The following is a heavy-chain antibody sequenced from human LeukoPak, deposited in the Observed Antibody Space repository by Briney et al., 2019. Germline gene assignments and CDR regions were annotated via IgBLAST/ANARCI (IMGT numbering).Heavy chain of an antibody. J-gene: IGHJ6*02. CDR2: IYYSGST. V-gene: IGHV4-39*07. Sequence: SETLSLTCTVSGGSISSSSYYWGWIRQPPGKGLEWIGSIYYSGSTYYNPSLKSRVTISVDTSKNQFSLKLSSVTAADTAVYYCAGAPTSRYYGMDVWGQGTTVTVSS. CDR1: GGSISSSSYY. CDR3: AGAPTSRYYGMDV.